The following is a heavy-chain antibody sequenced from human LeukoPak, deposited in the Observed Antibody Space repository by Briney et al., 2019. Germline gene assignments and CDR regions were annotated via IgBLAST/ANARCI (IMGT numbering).Heavy chain of an antibody. CDR1: GYTFTSYG. J-gene: IGHJ6*03. Sequence: ASVKVSCKASGYTFTSYGISWVRQAPGQGLEWMGWISAYNGNTNYAQKLQGRVTMTTDTSTSTAYMELRSLRADDTAVYYCARSPMVRGVIIEVDHYYYYMDVWGKGTTVTVSS. V-gene: IGHV1-18*01. CDR2: ISAYNGNT. CDR3: ARSPMVRGVIIEVDHYYYYMDV. D-gene: IGHD3-10*01.